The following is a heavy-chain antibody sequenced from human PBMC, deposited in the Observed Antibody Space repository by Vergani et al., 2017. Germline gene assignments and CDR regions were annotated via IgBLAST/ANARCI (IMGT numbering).Heavy chain of an antibody. CDR3: AREGGGVVPAAKPSPGDYYYYYYGMDV. V-gene: IGHV3-33*08. Sequence: VQLVESGGGLVKPGGSLRLSCAASGFTFSSYSMNWVRQAPGKGLEWVALIWYDGSNKYYADSVKGRFTISRDNSKNTLYLQMNSLRVEDTAVYYCAREGGGVVPAAKPSPGDYYYYYYGMDVWGQGTTVTVSS. J-gene: IGHJ6*02. D-gene: IGHD2-2*01. CDR1: GFTFSSYS. CDR2: IWYDGSNK.